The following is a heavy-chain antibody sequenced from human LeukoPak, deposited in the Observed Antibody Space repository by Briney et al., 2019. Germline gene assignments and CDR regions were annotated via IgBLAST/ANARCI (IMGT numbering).Heavy chain of an antibody. CDR1: GGSISSYY. D-gene: IGHD4-11*01. V-gene: IGHV4-59*08. CDR2: IYYSGST. J-gene: IGHJ4*02. Sequence: PSEALSLTCTVSGGSISSYYWGWVRQPPGKGLEWIGYIYYSGSTNYNPSLKSRVTISVDTSKNQFSLKLSSVTTADTALYYCAISDYSNYRDYWGQGTLVTVSS. CDR3: AISDYSNYRDY.